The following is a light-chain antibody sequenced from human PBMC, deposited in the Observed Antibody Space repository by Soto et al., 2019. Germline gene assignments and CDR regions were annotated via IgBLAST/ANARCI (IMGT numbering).Light chain of an antibody. V-gene: IGLV7-46*01. CDR1: TGTVTSGHY. J-gene: IGLJ2*01. CDR3: LLSYSGARGV. Sequence: QAVVTQEPSLTVSPGGTVTLTCGSSTGTVTSGHYPFWFQQKAGQAPRTLIYDTNKRHSWTPARFSGSLLGGKAALTLSTAQPEDEADYYCLLSYSGARGVFGGGTKLTVL. CDR2: DTN.